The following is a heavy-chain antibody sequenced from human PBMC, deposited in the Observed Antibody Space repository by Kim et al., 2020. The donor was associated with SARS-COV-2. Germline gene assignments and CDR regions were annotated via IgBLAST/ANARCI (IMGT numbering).Heavy chain of an antibody. V-gene: IGHV1-2*04. D-gene: IGHD6-19*01. J-gene: IGHJ4*02. CDR2: INPNSGGT. CDR1: GYTFTGYY. CDR3: ARDFEDSSGWNQTDY. Sequence: ASVKVSCKASGYTFTGYYMHWVRQAPGQGLEWMGWINPNSGGTNYAQKFQGWVTMTRDTSISTAYMELSRLRSDDTAVYYCARDFEDSSGWNQTDYWGQGTLVTVSS.